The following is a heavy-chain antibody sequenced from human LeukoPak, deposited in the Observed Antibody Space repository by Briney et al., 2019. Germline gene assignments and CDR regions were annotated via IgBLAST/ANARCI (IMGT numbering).Heavy chain of an antibody. Sequence: GGSLRPSCAASGFTFSSYAMHWVRQAPGKGLEWVAVISYDGGNKYYADSVKGRFTISRDNSKNTLYLQMNSLRAEDTAVYYCARDRGQLVSDYWGQGTLVTVSS. CDR2: ISYDGGNK. CDR3: ARDRGQLVSDY. CDR1: GFTFSSYA. J-gene: IGHJ4*02. D-gene: IGHD6-13*01. V-gene: IGHV3-30*04.